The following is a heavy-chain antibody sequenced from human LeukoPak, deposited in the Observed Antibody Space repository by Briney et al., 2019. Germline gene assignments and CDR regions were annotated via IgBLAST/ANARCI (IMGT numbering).Heavy chain of an antibody. CDR2: INWNGGST. V-gene: IGHV3-20*04. CDR1: GFTFDDYG. J-gene: IGHJ3*02. Sequence: GGSLRLSCAASGFTFDDYGMSWVRQAPGKGLEWVSGINWNGGSTGYADSVKGRFTISRDNAKNSLYLQMNSLRAGDTALYYCARDFNTAMASGAFDIWGQGTMVTVSS. CDR3: ARDFNTAMASGAFDI. D-gene: IGHD5-18*01.